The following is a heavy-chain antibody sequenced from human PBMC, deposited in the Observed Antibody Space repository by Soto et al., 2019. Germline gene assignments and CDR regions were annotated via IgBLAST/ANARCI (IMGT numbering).Heavy chain of an antibody. V-gene: IGHV1-2*04. Sequence: QVQLVQSGAEVKKPGASVKVSCKASGYTFTGYYMHWVRQAPGQGLEWMGWINPNSGGTNYAQKFQGWVTMTRDTSISTAYMELSRLRSDDTAVYYCARQGSIAAAGTPDGMDVWGQGTTVTVSS. CDR1: GYTFTGYY. CDR3: ARQGSIAAAGTPDGMDV. J-gene: IGHJ6*02. CDR2: INPNSGGT. D-gene: IGHD6-13*01.